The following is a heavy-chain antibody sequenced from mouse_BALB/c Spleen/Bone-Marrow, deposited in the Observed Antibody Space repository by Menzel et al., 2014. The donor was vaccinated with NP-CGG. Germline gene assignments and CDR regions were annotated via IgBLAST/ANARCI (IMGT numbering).Heavy chain of an antibody. V-gene: IGHV1-19*01. J-gene: IGHJ3*01. Sequence: EVQLQQSGPELVKPGASVKMSCKASGYTFTDYYMDWVKQTHGESFEWIGRVNPYNGGTNYNQKLKGKATLTVDKSSSTAYMDLNSLTSEDSAVYYCARGSYYGSSYWFAYWGQGTLVTVSA. CDR3: ARGSYYGSSYWFAY. CDR1: GYTFTDYY. D-gene: IGHD1-1*01. CDR2: VNPYNGGT.